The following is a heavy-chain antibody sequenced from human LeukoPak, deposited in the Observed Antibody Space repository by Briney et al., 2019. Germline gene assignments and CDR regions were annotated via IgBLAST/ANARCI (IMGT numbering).Heavy chain of an antibody. Sequence: GGSLRLSCAASGFTFSSHAMNWVRQAPGKGLEWVSGISDSGVDIYCADSVKGRFTISRDNSKNTLYLQMSRLSVEDTAVYYCARRLGGNSGHFDYWGQGTLVTVSS. CDR3: ARRLGGNSGHFDY. CDR1: GFTFSSHA. J-gene: IGHJ4*02. D-gene: IGHD4-23*01. CDR2: ISDSGVDI. V-gene: IGHV3-23*01.